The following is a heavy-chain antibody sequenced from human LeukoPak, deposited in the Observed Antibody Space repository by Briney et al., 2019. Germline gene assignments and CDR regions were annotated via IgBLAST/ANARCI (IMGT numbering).Heavy chain of an antibody. V-gene: IGHV1-18*01. CDR3: ARDGYSSSWYVLVNYFDY. J-gene: IGHJ4*02. D-gene: IGHD6-13*01. CDR2: ISAYNGNT. Sequence: GASVKDSCKASGYTFTSYGISWVRQAPGQGLEWMGWISAYNGNTNYAQKLQGRVTMTTDTSTSTAYMELSSLRSEDTAVYYCARDGYSSSWYVLVNYFDYWGQGTLVTVSS. CDR1: GYTFTSYG.